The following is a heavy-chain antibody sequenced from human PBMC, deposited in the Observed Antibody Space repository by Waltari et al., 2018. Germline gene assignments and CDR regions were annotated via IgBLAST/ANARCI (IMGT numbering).Heavy chain of an antibody. J-gene: IGHJ3*02. CDR3: AREGVHCSSTSCYTEGAFDI. V-gene: IGHV4-59*01. CDR2: IYYSGST. CDR1: GGSISSYY. D-gene: IGHD2-2*02. Sequence: QVQLQESGPGLVKPSETLSLTCTVSGGSISSYYWSWIRPPPGKGLEWIGYIYYSGSTNYNPSLKSRVTISVDTSKNQFSLKLSSVTAADTAVYYCAREGVHCSSTSCYTEGAFDIWGQGTMVTVSS.